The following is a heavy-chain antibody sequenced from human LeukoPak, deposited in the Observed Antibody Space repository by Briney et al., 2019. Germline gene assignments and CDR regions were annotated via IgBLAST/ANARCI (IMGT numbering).Heavy chain of an antibody. J-gene: IGHJ5*02. CDR3: ARGTRVLRFLEWSNWFDP. Sequence: ASVKVSCKASGGTFSSYAISWVRQAPGQGLEWMGRIIPIFGTANYAQKFQGRVTITADKSTSTAYMELSSLRSEDTAVYYCARGTRVLRFLEWSNWFDPWGQGTLATVSS. V-gene: IGHV1-69*06. CDR2: IIPIFGTA. CDR1: GGTFSSYA. D-gene: IGHD3-3*01.